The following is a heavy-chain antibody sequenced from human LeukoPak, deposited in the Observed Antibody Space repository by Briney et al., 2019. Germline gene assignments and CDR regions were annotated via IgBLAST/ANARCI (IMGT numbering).Heavy chain of an antibody. CDR2: IYSGGST. Sequence: GGSLRLSCAASGFTVSSNCMSWVRQAPGKGLEWVTVIYSGGSTYYADSVKGRFTISRDNSKNTLYLQMNSLRAEDTAVYYCASSSVAGNSLFDYWGQGTLVTVSS. J-gene: IGHJ4*02. D-gene: IGHD6-19*01. CDR3: ASSSVAGNSLFDY. CDR1: GFTVSSNC. V-gene: IGHV3-53*01.